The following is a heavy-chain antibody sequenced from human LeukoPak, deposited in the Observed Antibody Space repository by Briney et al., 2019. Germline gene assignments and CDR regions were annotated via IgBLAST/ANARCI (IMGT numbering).Heavy chain of an antibody. Sequence: PGGSLRLSCAASGFTFSSYEMNWVRQAPGKGLEWVSYISSSGSTIYYADSAKGRFTISRDNSKNTLYLQMNSLRAEDTAVYYCAKVGIDGSGPFDHWGQGTLVTVSS. V-gene: IGHV3-48*03. CDR2: ISSSGSTI. CDR3: AKVGIDGSGPFDH. D-gene: IGHD3-10*01. CDR1: GFTFSSYE. J-gene: IGHJ4*02.